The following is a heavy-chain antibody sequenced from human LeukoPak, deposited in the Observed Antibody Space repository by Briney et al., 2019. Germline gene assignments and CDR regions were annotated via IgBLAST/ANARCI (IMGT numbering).Heavy chain of an antibody. V-gene: IGHV3-30*02. J-gene: IGHJ4*02. CDR3: AKDLRGYYDSSDDY. CDR1: EFTFSKFG. CDR2: ILYDGSNK. Sequence: PGGSLRLSRAASEFTFSKFGMHWVRQAPGQGLEWVAFILYDGSNKYYADSVKGRFTISRDNSKNTLSLQMNTLRAEDSALYYCAKDLRGYYDSSDDYWGQGTLVTVSS. D-gene: IGHD3-22*01.